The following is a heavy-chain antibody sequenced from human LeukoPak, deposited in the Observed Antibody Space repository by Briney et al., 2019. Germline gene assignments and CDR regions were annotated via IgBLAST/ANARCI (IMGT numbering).Heavy chain of an antibody. CDR1: GFSFSSYA. V-gene: IGHV3-23*01. CDR2: ISGSGENT. J-gene: IGHJ4*02. D-gene: IGHD3-22*01. CDR3: GKDHPNYYHSSGHYYRQNGDY. Sequence: GGSLRFSCGASGFSFSSYAMSWVRQAPGKGLEWVSSISGSGENTYYTDSVKGRFTISRDNFKSTLYLQMNSLRAEDTAVYYCGKDHPNYYHSSGHYYRQNGDYWGQGTLVTVSS.